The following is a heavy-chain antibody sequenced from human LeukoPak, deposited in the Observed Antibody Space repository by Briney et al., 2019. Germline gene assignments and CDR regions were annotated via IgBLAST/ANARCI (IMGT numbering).Heavy chain of an antibody. CDR1: GYTFTSYY. CDR3: ARTSLGTIYYYYMDV. Sequence: ASVKVSCKASGYTFTSYYMHWVRQAPGQGLEWMGIINPSGGSTSYAQKCQGRGTMTRDTSTSTVYIELSSLRSEDTAVYYCARTSLGTIYYYYMDVWGKGTTVTVSS. J-gene: IGHJ6*03. V-gene: IGHV1-46*01. D-gene: IGHD2-2*01. CDR2: INPSGGST.